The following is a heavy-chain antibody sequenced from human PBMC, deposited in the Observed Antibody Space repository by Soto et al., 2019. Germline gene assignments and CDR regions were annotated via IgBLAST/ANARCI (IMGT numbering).Heavy chain of an antibody. CDR1: GFTFSSHG. CDR2: ICFDGDIK. Sequence: FLRLSCAASGFTFSSHGMHRVRQAPGKGLEWVAVICFDGDIKYYADSQKGRFTISRDNSTNTPYLQMNSLRAEDTAPYYCASAYWHGAGYRTNYYYYAMDVWGQGTTVTVSS. CDR3: ASAYWHGAGYRTNYYYYAMDV. J-gene: IGHJ6*02. D-gene: IGHD3-9*01. V-gene: IGHV3-33*08.